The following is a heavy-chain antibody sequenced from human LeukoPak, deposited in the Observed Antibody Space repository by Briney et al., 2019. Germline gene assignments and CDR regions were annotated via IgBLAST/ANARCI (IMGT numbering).Heavy chain of an antibody. V-gene: IGHV4-39*07. CDR2: IYYSGST. CDR1: GGSISSSSYY. Sequence: SETLSLTCTVSGGSISSSSYYWGWIRQPPGKGLEWIGSIYYSGSTYYNPSLKSRVTISVDTSKNQFSLKLSSVTAADTAVYYCARETRPCGGDCYNFDYWGQGTLVTVSS. CDR3: ARETRPCGGDCYNFDY. J-gene: IGHJ4*02. D-gene: IGHD2-21*02.